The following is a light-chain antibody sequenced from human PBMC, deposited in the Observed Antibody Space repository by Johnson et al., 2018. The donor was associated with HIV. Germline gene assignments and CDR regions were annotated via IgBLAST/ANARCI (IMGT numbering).Light chain of an antibody. CDR1: SSNIGRNT. Sequence: SVLTQSPSASGTPGQRVTISCSGSSSNIGRNTVSWFQQLPGTAPKLLIYRNNRRPSGVPGRFSGSKSGTSASLAISGLQAEDEADYYCAAWDDSLNVLYVFGTGTKVTGL. CDR3: AAWDDSLNVLYV. CDR2: RNN. J-gene: IGLJ1*01. V-gene: IGLV1-44*01.